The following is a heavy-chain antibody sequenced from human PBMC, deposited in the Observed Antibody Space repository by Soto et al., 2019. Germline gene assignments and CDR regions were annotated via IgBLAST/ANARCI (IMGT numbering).Heavy chain of an antibody. J-gene: IGHJ6*02. V-gene: IGHV1-18*01. CDR3: AITRGHGGYYYYYYGMDV. CDR1: GYTFTSYG. CDR2: ISAYNGNT. D-gene: IGHD3-3*01. Sequence: ASVKVSCKASGYTFTSYGISWVRQAPGQGLEWMGWISAYNGNTNYAQKLQGRVTMTTDTSTSTAYMELRSLRSDDTAVYYCAITRGHGGYYYYYYGMDVWGQGTTVTVSS.